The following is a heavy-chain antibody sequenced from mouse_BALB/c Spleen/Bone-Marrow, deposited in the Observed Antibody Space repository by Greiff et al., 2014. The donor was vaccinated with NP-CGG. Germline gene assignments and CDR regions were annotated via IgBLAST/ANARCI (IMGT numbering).Heavy chain of an antibody. Sequence: VQLVESGVELVKPGASVKLSCKASGNTFTSYDINWVRQRPEQGLGWIGWIFPGDSTTKYNEKFKGKATLSTDKSSSTVHMQLSRLTSEDSAVYFCVRSRLRDWYFDVWGAGTTVTISS. V-gene: IGHV1S56*01. CDR3: VRSRLRDWYFDV. J-gene: IGHJ1*01. D-gene: IGHD1-2*01. CDR2: IFPGDSTT. CDR1: GNTFTSYD.